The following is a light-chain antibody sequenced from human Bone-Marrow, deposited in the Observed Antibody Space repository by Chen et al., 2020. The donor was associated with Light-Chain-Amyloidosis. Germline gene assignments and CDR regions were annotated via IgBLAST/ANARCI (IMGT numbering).Light chain of an antibody. Sequence: QPVLTQPHSVSGAQGQTVSVSCTGLGGVADAHGFQQLPGAAPKLLLYINNNRPSGVPDRFSGFNSGASASLIISGLRAEDEADYYCQSYDTGLGVWVFGGGTKLTVL. CDR2: INN. J-gene: IGLJ3*02. V-gene: IGLV1-40*01. CDR3: QSYDTGLGVWV. CDR1: LGGVAD.